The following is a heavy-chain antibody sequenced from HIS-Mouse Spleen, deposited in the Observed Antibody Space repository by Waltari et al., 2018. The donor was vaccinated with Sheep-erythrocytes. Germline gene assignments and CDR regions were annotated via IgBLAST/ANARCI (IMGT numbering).Heavy chain of an antibody. CDR2: IYYSGST. V-gene: IGHV4-39*07. CDR3: AREAHNWNYFDY. CDR1: GGSIRSSSYH. J-gene: IGHJ4*02. Sequence: GLVKPSETLSLTCTGSGGSIRSSSYHWGWLRQPPGKGLEWIGSIYYSGSTYYNPSLKSRVTISVDTSKNQFSLKLSSVTAADTAVYYCAREAHNWNYFDYWGQGTLVTVSS. D-gene: IGHD1-20*01.